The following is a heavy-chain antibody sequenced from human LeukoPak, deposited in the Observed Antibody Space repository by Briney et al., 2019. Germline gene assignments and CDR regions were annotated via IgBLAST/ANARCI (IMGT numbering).Heavy chain of an antibody. V-gene: IGHV1-2*02. CDR1: GYTFTGYY. CDR3: ARDGVDIVATTLGYYMDV. Sequence: ASVKVSCKASGYTFTGYYMHWVRQAPGQGLEWMGWINPNSGGTNYAQKFQGRVTMTRDTSISTAYMELSRLRSDDTAVYYCARDGVDIVATTLGYYMDVWGKGTTVTVSS. CDR2: INPNSGGT. J-gene: IGHJ6*03. D-gene: IGHD5-12*01.